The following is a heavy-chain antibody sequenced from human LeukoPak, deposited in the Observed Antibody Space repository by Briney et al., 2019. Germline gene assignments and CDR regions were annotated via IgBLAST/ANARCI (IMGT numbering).Heavy chain of an antibody. CDR2: IYPGDSDT. J-gene: IGHJ4*02. Sequence: GESLKISCKGSGYSFTNYWIGWVRQMPGKGLEWMGIIYPGDSDTRYSPSFQGQVTISADKSISTAYLQWSSLKASDTAMYYCARHSYYDILTGYVPLVDYWGQGTLVTVSS. V-gene: IGHV5-51*01. CDR1: GYSFTNYW. D-gene: IGHD3-9*01. CDR3: ARHSYYDILTGYVPLVDY.